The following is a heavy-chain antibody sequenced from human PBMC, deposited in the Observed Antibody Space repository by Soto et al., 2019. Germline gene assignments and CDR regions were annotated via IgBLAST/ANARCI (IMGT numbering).Heavy chain of an antibody. Sequence: GGSLRLSCAASGFTFSSYSMNWVRQAPGKGLEWVSSISSSSYIYYADSVKGRFTISRDNAKNSLYLQMNSLRAEDTAVYYCARNPIDGYNYQYYFDYWGEGTMVTVYS. J-gene: IGHJ4*02. V-gene: IGHV3-21*01. CDR1: GFTFSSYS. D-gene: IGHD5-12*01. CDR3: ARNPIDGYNYQYYFDY. CDR2: ISSSSYI.